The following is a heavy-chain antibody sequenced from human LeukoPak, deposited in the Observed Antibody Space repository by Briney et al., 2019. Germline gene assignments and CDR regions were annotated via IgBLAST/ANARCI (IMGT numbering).Heavy chain of an antibody. V-gene: IGHV3-7*04. D-gene: IGHD6-6*01. CDR1: GFTFSNYW. J-gene: IGHJ4*02. CDR3: ARGGAARPDF. Sequence: GGSLRLSCAASGFTFSNYWMSWVRQAPGKGLEWVANIKEDGSEKYYVDSVKGRFTISRDNAKNSLSLQVNSLSAEDTAVYYCARGGAARPDFWGQGTLVTVSS. CDR2: IKEDGSEK.